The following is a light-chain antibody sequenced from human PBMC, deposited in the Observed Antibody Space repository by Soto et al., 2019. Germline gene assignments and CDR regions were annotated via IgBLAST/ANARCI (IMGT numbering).Light chain of an antibody. CDR3: QQYYISPLT. CDR1: QSVLYSSNNKNY. J-gene: IGKJ4*01. V-gene: IGKV4-1*01. CDR2: WAS. Sequence: DIVMTQSPDSLAVSLGERATINCKSSQSVLYSSNNKNYLACYQQKPGQPPKLLIYWASTRESGVPDRFSGGGSGTDVTLTISSLQAEDVAVSYCQQYYISPLTFGGGTKVEI.